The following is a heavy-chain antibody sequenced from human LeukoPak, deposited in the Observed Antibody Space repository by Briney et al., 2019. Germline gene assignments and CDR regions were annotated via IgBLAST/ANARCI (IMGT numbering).Heavy chain of an antibody. CDR1: GYSINSGYC. J-gene: IGHJ4*02. D-gene: IGHD3-22*01. CDR2: IDHSGNT. V-gene: IGHV4-38-2*01. CDR3: ARVPHSVEGSMKAVFIHYFDY. Sequence: SETLSLTCAVSGYSINSGYCWGWIRQPPGKGLEWIGGIDHSGNTHYNPSLKNRVTISVDTSKNEFSLKLSSVTATDTAVYYCARVPHSVEGSMKAVFIHYFDYWGQGSLVTVSS.